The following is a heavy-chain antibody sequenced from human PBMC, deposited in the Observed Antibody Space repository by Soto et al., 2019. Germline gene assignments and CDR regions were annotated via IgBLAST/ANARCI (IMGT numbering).Heavy chain of an antibody. Sequence: QVQLVESGGGVVQPGRSLRLSCAASGFTFSSYAMHWVRQAPGKGLEWVAVISYDGSNKYYADSVKGRFTISRDNSKNTLYLQMNSLRAEDTAVYHCARAYGSGSYYGMDVWGQGTTVTVSS. V-gene: IGHV3-30-3*01. CDR2: ISYDGSNK. CDR3: ARAYGSGSYYGMDV. D-gene: IGHD3-10*01. CDR1: GFTFSSYA. J-gene: IGHJ6*02.